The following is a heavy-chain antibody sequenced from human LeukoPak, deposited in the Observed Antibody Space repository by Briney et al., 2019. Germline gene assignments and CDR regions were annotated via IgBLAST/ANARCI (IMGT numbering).Heavy chain of an antibody. Sequence: ASVKVSCKSSAYTFTTYYIHWVRQAPGQGLEWIGMIYPSTGSTYYAQRFQGRVTMTRDTSTSTVYMELGSLTSDDTAVYYCAKDPYYYDTSGYNGDYWGQGTLVTVSS. CDR3: AKDPYYYDTSGYNGDY. CDR2: IYPSTGST. CDR1: AYTFTTYY. D-gene: IGHD3-22*01. V-gene: IGHV1-46*01. J-gene: IGHJ4*02.